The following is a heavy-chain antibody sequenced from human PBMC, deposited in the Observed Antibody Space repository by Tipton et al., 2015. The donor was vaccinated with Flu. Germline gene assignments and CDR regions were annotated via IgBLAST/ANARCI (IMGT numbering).Heavy chain of an antibody. CDR2: IYHSGST. D-gene: IGHD2-15*01. J-gene: IGHJ5*02. CDR3: ARRYCSGGSCVTGWFDP. CDR1: GYSISSGYY. Sequence: TLSLTCAVSGYSISSGYYWGWIRQPPGKGLEWIGSIYHSGSTYYNPSLKSRVTISVDTSKNQFSLKLSSVTAADTAVYYCARRYCSGGSCVTGWFDPWGQGTLVTVPS. V-gene: IGHV4-38-2*01.